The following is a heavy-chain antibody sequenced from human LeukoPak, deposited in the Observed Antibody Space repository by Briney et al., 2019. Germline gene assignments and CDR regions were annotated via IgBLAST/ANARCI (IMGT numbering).Heavy chain of an antibody. CDR1: GGSISGYY. Sequence: SETLSLTCSVSGGSISGYYWTWVRQPPGKGLEWIGLIHYSGRADYNPSLSVDTSRNQISLKLSSVTAADTAIYYCVRFGVNYDMDVWGQGTTVTVFS. D-gene: IGHD3-16*01. CDR3: VRFGVNYDMDV. V-gene: IGHV4-59*01. CDR2: IHYSGRA. J-gene: IGHJ6*02.